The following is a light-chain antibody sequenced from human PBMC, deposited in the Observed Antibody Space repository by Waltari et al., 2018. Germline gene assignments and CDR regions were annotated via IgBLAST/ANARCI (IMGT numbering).Light chain of an antibody. CDR2: DVI. J-gene: IGLJ2*01. V-gene: IGLV2-14*03. Sequence: CYQHHPGKAPQLMIYDVIKRPSVVSNRFSGSKSGNAPSLTIYGLQVEDEADYFCSSYQTTNIVVFGGGTELTVL. CDR3: SSYQTTNIVV.